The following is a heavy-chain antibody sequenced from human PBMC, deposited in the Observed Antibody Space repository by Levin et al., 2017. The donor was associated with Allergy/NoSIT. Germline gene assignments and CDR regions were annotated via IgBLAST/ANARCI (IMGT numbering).Heavy chain of an antibody. J-gene: IGHJ4*02. CDR3: AISSGWFRPTGAFDY. D-gene: IGHD6-19*01. CDR1: GFTFSSYA. V-gene: IGHV3-23*01. CDR2: INTSGGST. Sequence: GGSLRLSCAASGFTFSSYAMSWVRQAPGKGLEWVSVINTSGGSTYYADSVKGRFTISRDNSKNTLYLQMNTLRVEDTAVYYCAISSGWFRPTGAFDYWGQGPLVTVSS.